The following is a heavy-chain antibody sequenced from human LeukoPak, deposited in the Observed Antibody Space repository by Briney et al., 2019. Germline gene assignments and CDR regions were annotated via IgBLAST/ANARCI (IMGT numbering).Heavy chain of an antibody. CDR1: VASISSYY. V-gene: IGHV4-59*08. CDR3: ARHTVWAGYYYYYGMDV. CDR2: IYYSGST. D-gene: IGHD4-11*01. Sequence: PSETLSLTCTVSVASISSYYWSWIRQPPGNGLEWIGYIYYSGSTNCNPSLKSRVTISVDTSKNQFSLKLSSVTAADTAVYYCARHTVWAGYYYYYGMDVWGQGTTVTVSS. J-gene: IGHJ6*02.